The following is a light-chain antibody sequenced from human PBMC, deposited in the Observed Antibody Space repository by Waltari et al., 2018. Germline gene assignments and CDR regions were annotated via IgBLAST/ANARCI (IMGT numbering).Light chain of an antibody. Sequence: ESVLTQYRGTRSLSPGERATLSCRASQSVSGTYLAWYQQKPCQSPSLLIFDAYSRATGIPDRFSGSGSGTDFTLTISRLAPEDFAVYYCQQYSDSPRTFGGGTKVEIK. V-gene: IGKV3-20*01. CDR3: QQYSDSPRT. CDR2: DAY. CDR1: QSVSGTY. J-gene: IGKJ4*01.